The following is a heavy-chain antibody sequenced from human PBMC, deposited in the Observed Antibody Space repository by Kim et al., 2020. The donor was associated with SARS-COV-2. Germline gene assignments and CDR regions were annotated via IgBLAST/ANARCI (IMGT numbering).Heavy chain of an antibody. CDR3: ARDSSYYYDSSGYPNLDY. Sequence: KGRFTISRDNSKNTLYLQMNSLRAEDTAVYYCARDSSYYYDSSGYPNLDYWGQGTLVTVSS. D-gene: IGHD3-22*01. J-gene: IGHJ4*02. V-gene: IGHV3-30*07.